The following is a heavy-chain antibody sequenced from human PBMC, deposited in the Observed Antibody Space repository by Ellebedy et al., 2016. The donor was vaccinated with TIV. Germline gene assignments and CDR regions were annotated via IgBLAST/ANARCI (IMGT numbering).Heavy chain of an antibody. D-gene: IGHD2-15*01. J-gene: IGHJ3*02. CDR2: IKQDGSEK. V-gene: IGHV3-7*03. CDR3: ARDQGVVADAFDI. CDR1: GFTFSSYW. Sequence: GESLKISXAASGFTFSSYWMSWVRQAPGKGLEWVANIKQDGSEKYYVDSVKGRFTISRDNAKNSLYLQMNSLRAEDTAVYYCARDQGVVADAFDIWGQGTMVTVSS.